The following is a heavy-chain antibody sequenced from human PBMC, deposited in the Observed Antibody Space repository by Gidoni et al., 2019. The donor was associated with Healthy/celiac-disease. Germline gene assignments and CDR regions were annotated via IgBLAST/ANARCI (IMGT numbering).Heavy chain of an antibody. CDR2: IKQDGSEK. CDR3: ARLAAGTHYYYYYGMDV. D-gene: IGHD6-13*01. Sequence: EVQLVESGGGLVQPGGSLRLSCAASGFTFSSYWMSWVRQAPGKGLEWVANIKQDGSEKYYVDSVKGRFTISRDNAKNSLYLQMNSLRAEDTAVYYCARLAAGTHYYYYYGMDVWGQGTTVTVSS. J-gene: IGHJ6*02. CDR1: GFTFSSYW. V-gene: IGHV3-7*04.